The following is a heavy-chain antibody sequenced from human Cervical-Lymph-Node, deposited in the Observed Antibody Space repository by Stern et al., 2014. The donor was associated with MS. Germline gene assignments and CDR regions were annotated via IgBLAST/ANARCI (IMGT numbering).Heavy chain of an antibody. Sequence: QVQLQESGPGLVKPSETLSLTCAVSGDSISSYTHYWAWIRQPPGKGLEWIGIFYYSGPTYYTPSLKSPVTISVDTPKNPFPLGLNSVTAADTAVYYCAKHACTGAACPFDLWGQGTLVTVSS. CDR3: AKHACTGAACPFDL. CDR2: FYYSGPT. V-gene: IGHV4-39*01. D-gene: IGHD2-8*02. J-gene: IGHJ4*02. CDR1: GDSISSYTHY.